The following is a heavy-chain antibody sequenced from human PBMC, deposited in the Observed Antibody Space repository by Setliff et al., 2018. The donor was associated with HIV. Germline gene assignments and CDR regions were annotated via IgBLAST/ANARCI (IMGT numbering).Heavy chain of an antibody. CDR1: GGSFTEYY. J-gene: IGHJ4*02. V-gene: IGHV4-34*01. CDR3: TRRSDHPDS. D-gene: IGHD6-6*01. Sequence: SETLSLTCGVYGGSFTEYYWTWIRQSPERGLEWMGEINHSGRTTYNPSLQSRISFSIDASKRQFSLKLSSVTAADTAVYYCTRRSDHPDSWGQGILVTVSS. CDR2: INHSGRT.